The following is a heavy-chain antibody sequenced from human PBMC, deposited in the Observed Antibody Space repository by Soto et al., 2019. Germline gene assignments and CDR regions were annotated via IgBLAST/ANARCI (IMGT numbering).Heavy chain of an antibody. J-gene: IGHJ6*02. V-gene: IGHV1-18*01. CDR1: GYTFTSYG. Sequence: GASVKVSCKASGYTFTSYGISWVRQAPGQGLEWMGWISAYNGNTNYAQKLQDRVTMTTDTSTSTAYMELRSLRSDDTAVYYCARDHWAMVRGTDDYYYGMDVWGQGTTVTVSS. CDR3: ARDHWAMVRGTDDYYYGMDV. D-gene: IGHD3-10*01. CDR2: ISAYNGNT.